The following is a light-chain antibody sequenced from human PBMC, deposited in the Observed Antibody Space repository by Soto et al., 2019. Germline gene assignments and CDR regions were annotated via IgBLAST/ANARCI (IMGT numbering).Light chain of an antibody. CDR1: SSNIGAGYD. V-gene: IGLV1-40*01. CDR3: HSYDSSLSGWV. CDR2: GNS. J-gene: IGLJ3*02. Sequence: QAVVTQPPSVSGAPGQRVTISCTGSSSNIGAGYDVHWYQQLPGTAPKLLMYGNSNRPSGVPDRFSGSKSGTSASPAITGLQAEDEADYYCHSYDSSLSGWVFGGGTKLTVL.